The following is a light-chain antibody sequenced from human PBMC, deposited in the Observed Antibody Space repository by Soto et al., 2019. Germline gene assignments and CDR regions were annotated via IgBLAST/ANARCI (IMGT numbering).Light chain of an antibody. CDR2: DDS. J-gene: IGLJ2*01. CDR1: NIGSKS. Sequence: SYELTQPPSVSVAPGQTARITCGGNNIGSKSVHWYQQKPGQAPVLVVYDDSDRPSGIPERFSGSNSGNTATLTISRVGAGDEADYYCQVWDSSSDLVVFGGGTQLTVL. CDR3: QVWDSSSDLVV. V-gene: IGLV3-21*02.